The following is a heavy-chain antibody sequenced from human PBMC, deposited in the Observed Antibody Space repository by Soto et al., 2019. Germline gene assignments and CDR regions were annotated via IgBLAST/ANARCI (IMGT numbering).Heavy chain of an antibody. CDR2: TYYRSKWYN. CDR3: AREPEGYCSGGSCYPYYYGMAV. V-gene: IGHV6-1*01. J-gene: IGHJ6*02. CDR1: GDRVSRNSAA. Sequence: PSETLSLSCAISGDRVSRNSAAWNWIRQSASRGLEGLGRTYYRSKWYNDYAVYVKRRITINPETPKNQSSLQLNSVPPEDTAVYYCAREPEGYCSGGSCYPYYYGMAVWGQGTTVTVSS. D-gene: IGHD2-15*01.